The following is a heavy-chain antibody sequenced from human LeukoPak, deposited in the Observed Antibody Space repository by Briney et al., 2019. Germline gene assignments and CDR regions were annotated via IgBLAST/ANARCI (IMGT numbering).Heavy chain of an antibody. CDR2: IYHSGST. CDR3: ARAKQSVRYFDWLYNDAFDI. J-gene: IGHJ3*02. Sequence: SETLSLTCAVSGGSISSGGYSWSWIRQPPGKGLEWIGYIYHSGSTYYNPSLKSRVTISVDRSKNQFSLKLSSVTAAATAVYYCARAKQSVRYFDWLYNDAFDIWGQGTMVTVSS. D-gene: IGHD3-9*01. CDR1: GGSISSGGYS. V-gene: IGHV4-30-2*01.